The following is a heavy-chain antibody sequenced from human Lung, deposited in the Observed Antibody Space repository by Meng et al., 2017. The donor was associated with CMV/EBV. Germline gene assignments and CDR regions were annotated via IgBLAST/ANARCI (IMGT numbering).Heavy chain of an antibody. V-gene: IGHV1-2*06. J-gene: IGHJ4*02. CDR2: ITPSSGGT. D-gene: IGHD7-27*01. CDR1: GYTFTGYY. Sequence: QVQVVKSGAEVKKPGASVKVSCKASGYTFTGYYMHWLRQAPGQGLEWVGRITPSSGGTTYAQKFQGRVTMTRDTSISTAYMELSSLRSDDAAIYYCVRANLGSADYWGQGTLVTVSS. CDR3: VRANLGSADY.